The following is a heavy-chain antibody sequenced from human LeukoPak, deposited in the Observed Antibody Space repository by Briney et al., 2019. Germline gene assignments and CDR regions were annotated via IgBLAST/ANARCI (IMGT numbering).Heavy chain of an antibody. J-gene: IGHJ4*02. CDR3: ARDNDSRDPPHFDY. Sequence: ASVKVSCKASGYTVNSYSVSWVRQAPGQGLEWMGMIIPLVHTRNYEQKLQGRVTITADESTSTVYMELSSLRSEDTAVYYCARDNDSRDPPHFDYWGQGTLVTVSS. V-gene: IGHV1-69*11. D-gene: IGHD3-16*01. CDR2: IIPLVHTR. CDR1: GYTVNSYS.